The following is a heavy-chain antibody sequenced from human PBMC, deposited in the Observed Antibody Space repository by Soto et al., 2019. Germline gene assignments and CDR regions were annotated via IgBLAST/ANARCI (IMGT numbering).Heavy chain of an antibody. CDR3: ARDHTGITTTGGGSIDY. J-gene: IGHJ4*02. CDR1: GFTFSSYA. V-gene: IGHV3-30-3*01. D-gene: IGHD6-13*01. CDR2: ISYDGSNK. Sequence: QVQLVESGGGAVQPGRSLRLSCAASGFTFSSYAMHWVRQAPGKGLESVAIISYDGSNKYYGDSVRGQLTISRDNSKNTNYLQMNSLRAEDTAVYYCARDHTGITTTGGGSIDYWGQGTLVTVSS.